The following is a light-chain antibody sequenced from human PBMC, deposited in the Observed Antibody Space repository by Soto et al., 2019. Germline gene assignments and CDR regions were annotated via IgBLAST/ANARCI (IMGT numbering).Light chain of an antibody. CDR3: QQLNTYPPT. CDR1: QGIRNH. Sequence: IQLTQSPSSLSASVGDRVTITCRASQGIRNHLAWYQQESGKAPKLLIYAASTLQSGVPSGFTGSGFGTNFTLTIGSLQPEDFATYYCQQLNTYPPTFGGGTKVEIK. V-gene: IGKV1-9*01. CDR2: AAS. J-gene: IGKJ4*01.